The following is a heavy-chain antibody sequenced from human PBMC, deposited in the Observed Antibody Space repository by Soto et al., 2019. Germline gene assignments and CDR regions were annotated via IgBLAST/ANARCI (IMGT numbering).Heavy chain of an antibody. D-gene: IGHD3-3*01. V-gene: IGHV3-73*01. CDR1: GFTFSGSA. CDR3: TRQPLRFLEWLPPYYYGMDV. Sequence: GGSLRFSCAASGFTFSGSAMHWVRQASGKGLGWVGRIRSKANSYATAYAASVKGRFTISRDDSKNTAYLQMNSLKTEDTAVYYCTRQPLRFLEWLPPYYYGMDVWGQGTTVTVSS. CDR2: IRSKANSYAT. J-gene: IGHJ6*02.